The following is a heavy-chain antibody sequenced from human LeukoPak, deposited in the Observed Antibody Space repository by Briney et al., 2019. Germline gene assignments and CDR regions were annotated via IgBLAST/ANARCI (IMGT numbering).Heavy chain of an antibody. D-gene: IGHD3-22*01. CDR2: INPNSGGT. CDR1: GYTFTGYY. CDR3: ARRKPGSITMIVVLQSHPWFDP. V-gene: IGHV1-2*02. Sequence: ASVKVSCKSSGYTFTGYYMHWVRQAPGQGLEWMGWINPNSGGTNYAQKFQGRVTMTRDTSISTAYMELSRLRSDDTAVYYCARRKPGSITMIVVLQSHPWFDPWGQGTLVTVSS. J-gene: IGHJ5*02.